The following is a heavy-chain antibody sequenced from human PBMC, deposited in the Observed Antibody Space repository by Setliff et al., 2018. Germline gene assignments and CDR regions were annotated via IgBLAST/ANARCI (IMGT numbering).Heavy chain of an antibody. D-gene: IGHD3-22*01. CDR3: APYYYDSSGYYYFPY. V-gene: IGHV1-2*06. CDR2: INPNSGGT. J-gene: IGHJ4*02. Sequence: AASVKVSCKASGYTFTGYYMHWVRQAPGQGLEWMGRINPNSGGTNYAQKFQGRVTMTRDTSISTAYMELSGLRSDDTAVYYCAPYYYDSSGYYYFPYWGQGTLVTVSS. CDR1: GYTFTGYY.